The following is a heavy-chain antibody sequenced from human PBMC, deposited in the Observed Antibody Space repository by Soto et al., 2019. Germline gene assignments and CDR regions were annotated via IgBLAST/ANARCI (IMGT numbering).Heavy chain of an antibody. J-gene: IGHJ3*02. Sequence: QITLKESGPTLVKPTQTLTLTCTFFGFSLSTSGVAVGWIRQPPGKALQWLALIYWDDDKRYSPSMKGRLPITRDTYKNKVVLIMTNLDPEDTATYYCARRLPAHAFDIWGQGTMVNLSS. CDR1: GFSLSTSGVA. V-gene: IGHV2-5*02. CDR3: ARRLPAHAFDI. CDR2: IYWDDDK.